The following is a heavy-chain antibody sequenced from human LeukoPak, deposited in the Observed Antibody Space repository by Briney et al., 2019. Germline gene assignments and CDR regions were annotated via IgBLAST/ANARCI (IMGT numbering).Heavy chain of an antibody. J-gene: IGHJ5*02. CDR1: GFTFSNFA. CDR3: AKVTGTTTIGWFDP. CDR2: ISGSGDRT. Sequence: GGSLRLSCAASGFTFSNFAVTWVRQAPGKGLEWVSSISGSGDRTYYADSVKGRFTISRDNFKNTLYLQMISLTADDTAVYFCAKVTGTTTIGWFDPWGQGTQVTVSS. D-gene: IGHD1-1*01. V-gene: IGHV3-23*01.